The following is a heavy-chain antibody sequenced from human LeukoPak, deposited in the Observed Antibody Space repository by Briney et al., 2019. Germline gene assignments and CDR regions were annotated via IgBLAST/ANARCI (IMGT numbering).Heavy chain of an antibody. J-gene: IGHJ3*02. CDR3: ARDSESGSYGQIGDI. Sequence: GASVKVSCKASGYTFAAYYMHWVRQAPGQGLEQMGWINPNSGGTNYAQKFQGRVTMTRDTSISTVHMELSSLRSEDTAVYYCARDSESGSYGQIGDIWGQGTMVTVSS. CDR1: GYTFAAYY. V-gene: IGHV1-2*02. D-gene: IGHD1-26*01. CDR2: INPNSGGT.